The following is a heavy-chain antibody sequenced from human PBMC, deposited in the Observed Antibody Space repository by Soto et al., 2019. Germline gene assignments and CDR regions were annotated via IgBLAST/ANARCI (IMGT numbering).Heavy chain of an antibody. CDR1: GFTFSSYA. V-gene: IGHV3-23*01. CDR3: AKAGEYYDFWSGYLNFDY. J-gene: IGHJ4*02. Sequence: EVQLLESGGGLVQPGGSLRLSCAASGFTFSSYAMSWVRQAPGKGLEWVSAISGSGGSTYYADSVKGRFTISRDNSKNTLYLQMNSLRAEDTAVYYCAKAGEYYDFWSGYLNFDYWGQGTLVTVSS. CDR2: ISGSGGST. D-gene: IGHD3-3*01.